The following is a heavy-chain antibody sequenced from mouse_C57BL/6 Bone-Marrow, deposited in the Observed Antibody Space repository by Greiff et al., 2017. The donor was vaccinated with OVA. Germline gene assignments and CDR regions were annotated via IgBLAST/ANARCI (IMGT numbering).Heavy chain of an antibody. J-gene: IGHJ2*01. D-gene: IGHD2-12*01. CDR1: GYTFTSYW. Sequence: QVQLKESGADLAKPGASVKLSCKASGYTFTSYWMHWVNQRPGQGLEWIGYINPSSGYHKYNQKFKDKATLTADKYSSTAYMQQSRLTYEDSAGYYSARKRPTLRPDNWGQGTTLTVSS. V-gene: IGHV1-7*01. CDR2: INPSSGYH. CDR3: ARKRPTLRPDN.